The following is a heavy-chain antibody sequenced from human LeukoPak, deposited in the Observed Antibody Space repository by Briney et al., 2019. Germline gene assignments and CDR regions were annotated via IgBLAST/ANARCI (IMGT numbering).Heavy chain of an antibody. CDR3: ATTLTGDPALYWYFDL. CDR1: GYTLTELS. J-gene: IGHJ2*01. Sequence: EASVKVSCKVSGYTLTELSMHWVRQAPGKGLEWMGGFDPEDGETIYAQKFQDRVTMTEDTSTDTAYMELSSLRSEDTAVYYCATTLTGDPALYWYFDLWGRGTLVTVSS. D-gene: IGHD7-27*01. CDR2: FDPEDGET. V-gene: IGHV1-24*01.